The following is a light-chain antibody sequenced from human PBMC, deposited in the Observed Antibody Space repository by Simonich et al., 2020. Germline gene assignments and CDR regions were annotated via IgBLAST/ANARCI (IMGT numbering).Light chain of an antibody. CDR2: DVS. V-gene: IGLV2-14*01. J-gene: IGLJ3*02. CDR3: SSYTSSSTWV. Sequence: QSALTQPASVSGSPGQSITISCTGTSSDVGGYNYVSWYQQHPGKPPKHVIYDVSKRPSGVSNRFSGSKSGNTASLTISGLQAEDEADYYCSSYTSSSTWVFGGGTKLTVL. CDR1: SSDVGGYNY.